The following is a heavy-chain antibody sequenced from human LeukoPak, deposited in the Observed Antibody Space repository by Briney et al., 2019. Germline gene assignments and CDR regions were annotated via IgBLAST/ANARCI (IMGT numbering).Heavy chain of an antibody. CDR2: ISDRGST. J-gene: IGHJ6*02. D-gene: IGHD6-19*01. V-gene: IGHV4-31*03. Sequence: PSQTLSLTCTVSGGSLSSGGFYWNWIRQHPEKGLEWIGYISDRGSTYHNPSLKSRLAISVDTSKNQLSLKLSSVTAADTAVYYCARGSSSGWTYYYYGMDVWGQGTTVTVSS. CDR1: GGSLSSGGFY. CDR3: ARGSSSGWTYYYYGMDV.